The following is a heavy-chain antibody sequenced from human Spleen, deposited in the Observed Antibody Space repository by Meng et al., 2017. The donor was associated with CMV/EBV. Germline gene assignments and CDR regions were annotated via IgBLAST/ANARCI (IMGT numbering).Heavy chain of an antibody. J-gene: IGHJ4*02. CDR3: AKDLYSYGYSYFDY. CDR1: GFTFSSYA. V-gene: IGHV3-30-3*01. D-gene: IGHD5-18*01. Sequence: GESLKISCAASGFTFSSYAMHWVRQAPGKGLEWVAVISYDGSNKYYADSVKGRFTISRDNSKNTLYLQMNSLRAEDTAVYYCAKDLYSYGYSYFDYWGQGTLVTVSS. CDR2: ISYDGSNK.